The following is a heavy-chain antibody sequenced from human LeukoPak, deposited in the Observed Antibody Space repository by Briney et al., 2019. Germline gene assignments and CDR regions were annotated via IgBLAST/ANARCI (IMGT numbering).Heavy chain of an antibody. V-gene: IGHV3-23*01. CDR1: GFTFSNYA. CDR3: AKDAAAAEHYPSAVLSDY. D-gene: IGHD6-13*01. J-gene: IGHJ4*02. Sequence: QSGGSLRLSCAASGFTFSNYAMSWVRQAPGKGLEWVSVISGSGGTTYYADAVKGRFTISRDNSQNTLYLQMNSLRAEDTAVYYCAKDAAAAEHYPSAVLSDYWGQGTLVTVSS. CDR2: ISGSGGTT.